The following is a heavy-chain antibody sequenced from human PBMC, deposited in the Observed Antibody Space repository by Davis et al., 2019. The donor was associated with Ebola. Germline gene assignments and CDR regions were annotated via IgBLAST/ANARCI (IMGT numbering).Heavy chain of an antibody. D-gene: IGHD2-2*01. CDR3: ARSLGDIVLVPAALVPDY. CDR2: ISWNSDSI. V-gene: IGHV3-9*01. J-gene: IGHJ4*02. CDR1: AFGLGDYA. Sequence: GGSLRLSCAGSAFGLGDYAMHWVRHAPGKGLEWVSGISWNSDSIVYADSVKGRLIISRDNAKNSLYLQMNGLRDEDTAVYYCARSLGDIVLVPAALVPDYWGQGTLVTVSS.